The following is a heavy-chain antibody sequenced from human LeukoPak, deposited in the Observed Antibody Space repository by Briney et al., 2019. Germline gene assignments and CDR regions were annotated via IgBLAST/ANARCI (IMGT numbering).Heavy chain of an antibody. CDR3: ARGRGWVDH. CDR2: IHDDGTVK. Sequence: GALRLSCAASGFSFTAYAMSWFRQAPGKGLEWVADIHDDGTVKNYLDSVKGRFSISRDDARNSVSLQLTRLRADDTALYYCARGRGWVDHWGHGTLVTVSS. V-gene: IGHV3-7*01. CDR1: GFSFTAYA. D-gene: IGHD3-16*01. J-gene: IGHJ4*01.